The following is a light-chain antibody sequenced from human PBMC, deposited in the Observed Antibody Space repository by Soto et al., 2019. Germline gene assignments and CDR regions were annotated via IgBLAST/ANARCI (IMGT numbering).Light chain of an antibody. CDR1: ASDIGGYDH. V-gene: IGLV2-14*03. J-gene: IGLJ1*01. CDR3: SSHTSSTALV. CDR2: DVT. Sequence: QSALTQPASVSASPGQSIAISCTGTASDIGGYDHVSWYQQHPGKAPKLLIYDVTNRPSGVSSRFSGSKAGRTASLTISGLQTEDEADYYCSSHTSSTALVFGTGTKVTVL.